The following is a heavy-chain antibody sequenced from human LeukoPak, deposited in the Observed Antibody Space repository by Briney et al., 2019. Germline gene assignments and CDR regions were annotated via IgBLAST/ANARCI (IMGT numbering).Heavy chain of an antibody. CDR2: ISSDGSGT. D-gene: IGHD6-13*01. CDR3: ARGGLSSSFDY. CDR1: GFTFSSYW. V-gene: IGHV3-74*01. J-gene: IGHJ4*02. Sequence: GGSLRLSCAASGFTFSSYWMHWVRQAPGKGLVWVSRISSDGSGTNYADFVKGRFTISRDNAKSALYLQMNSLRAEDTAVYYCARGGLSSSFDYWGQGTLVTVSS.